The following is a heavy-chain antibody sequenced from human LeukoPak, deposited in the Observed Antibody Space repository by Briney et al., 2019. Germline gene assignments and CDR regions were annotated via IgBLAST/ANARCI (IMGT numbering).Heavy chain of an antibody. CDR1: GFNFGDHA. D-gene: IGHD5-18*01. CDR3: TSGPIYLWIHNGMDV. V-gene: IGHV3-49*04. Sequence: GGSLRLSCTASGFNFGDHAMSWVRQAPGKGLEWVTFIRSKAYGGTTEYAASVKGRFTISRDDSKSIAYLQMNSLKTEDTAVYYCTSGPIYLWIHNGMDVWGQGTTVTVPS. CDR2: IRSKAYGGTT. J-gene: IGHJ6*02.